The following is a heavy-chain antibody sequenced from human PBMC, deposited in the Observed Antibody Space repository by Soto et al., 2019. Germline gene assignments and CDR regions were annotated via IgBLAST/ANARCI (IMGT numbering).Heavy chain of an antibody. D-gene: IGHD6-19*01. V-gene: IGHV3-74*01. CDR1: GFTFSSYC. CDR3: ARDHIAVAGPHY. J-gene: IGHJ4*02. CDR2: INSDGSST. Sequence: XVCLRLACAASGFTFSSYCMHWVRQAPGKGLVWVSRINSDGSSTSYADSVKGRFTISRDNAKNTLYLQMNSLRAEDTAVYYCARDHIAVAGPHYWGQGTRVTVSS.